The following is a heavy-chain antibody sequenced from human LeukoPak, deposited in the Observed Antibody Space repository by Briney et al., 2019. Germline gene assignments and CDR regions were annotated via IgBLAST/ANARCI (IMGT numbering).Heavy chain of an antibody. J-gene: IGHJ6*04. CDR3: ARTHYYDQMDV. V-gene: IGHV4-59*01. D-gene: IGHD3-22*01. CDR1: GFTFSDYY. CDR2: IYYSGRT. Sequence: PGGSLRLSCAASGFTFSDYYMSWIRQPPGKGLEWIGYIYYSGRTNYNPSLKSRVTISVDTSKNQFSLKLSSVTAADTAVYYCARTHYYDQMDVWGKGTTVTVSS.